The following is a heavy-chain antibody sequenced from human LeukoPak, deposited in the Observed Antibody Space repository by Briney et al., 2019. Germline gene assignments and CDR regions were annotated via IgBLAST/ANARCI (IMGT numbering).Heavy chain of an antibody. Sequence: ASVKVSCKASGYTFTSYYMHWVRQAPGQGLEWMGIINPSGGSTSYAQKFQGRVTMTRDTSTSTVYMELSSLRSEDTAVYYCAREEYYYDSSGPPTFDYWSQGTLVTVSP. D-gene: IGHD3-22*01. CDR2: INPSGGST. CDR3: AREEYYYDSSGPPTFDY. V-gene: IGHV1-46*03. CDR1: GYTFTSYY. J-gene: IGHJ4*02.